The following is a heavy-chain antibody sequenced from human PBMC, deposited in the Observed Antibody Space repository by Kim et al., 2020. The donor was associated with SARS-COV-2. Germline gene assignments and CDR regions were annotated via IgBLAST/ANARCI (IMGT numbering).Heavy chain of an antibody. D-gene: IGHD3-10*01. V-gene: IGHV3-23*01. Sequence: ADSGKGRFTISRDNSKNPLYLQVTSLKAEDTAVYYCAKDRNTMPRGVIVNWGQGTLVTVSS. CDR3: AKDRNTMPRGVIVN. J-gene: IGHJ4*02.